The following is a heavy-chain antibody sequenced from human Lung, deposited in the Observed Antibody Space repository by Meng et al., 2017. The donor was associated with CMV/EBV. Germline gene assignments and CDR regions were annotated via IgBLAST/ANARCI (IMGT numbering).Heavy chain of an antibody. J-gene: IGHJ6*02. CDR2: ITPMRAAT. D-gene: IGHD3-3*01. V-gene: IGHV1-69*10. Sequence: SVKVSCKAPGDTFSKYVTSWVRQAPGQGLEWMGGITPMRAATNYAQRFQGRVTITADKSTATVYMELSSLRSEDTAVYYCVGSEEFYHFRSGWEWYYHYGMDVWGPGXTVTVSS. CDR3: VGSEEFYHFRSGWEWYYHYGMDV. CDR1: GDTFSKYV.